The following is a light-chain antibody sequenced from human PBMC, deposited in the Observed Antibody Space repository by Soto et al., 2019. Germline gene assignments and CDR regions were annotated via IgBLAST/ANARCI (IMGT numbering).Light chain of an antibody. CDR1: SSDVGGYNY. V-gene: IGLV2-8*01. CDR2: EVN. Sequence: QSALTQPPSASGSTGQSVTISCTGTSSDVGGYNYVSWYQHHPGNAPKLMIYEVNKRTSGVPDRFSGSKSGNTASLTVSGLQAEDEADYYCSSYAGSNTPYVFGTGTKVTVL. CDR3: SSYAGSNTPYV. J-gene: IGLJ1*01.